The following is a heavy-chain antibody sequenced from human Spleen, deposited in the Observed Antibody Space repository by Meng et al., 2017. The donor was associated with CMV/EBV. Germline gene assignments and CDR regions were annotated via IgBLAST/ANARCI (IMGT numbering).Heavy chain of an antibody. Sequence: PSHHRSRTRTDPGGSRSICDHSLSWIRQPPGKGLELIGYIYNIGSTYYNPSLKSRVTLSVDTSKNQFSLKLRFVTAADTAVYYCAREGRSHQVGVSVYWGQGNLVTVSS. CDR3: AREGRSHQVGVSVY. V-gene: IGHV4-30-4*01. D-gene: IGHD2-21*01. CDR1: GGSRSICDHS. J-gene: IGHJ4*02. CDR2: IYNIGST.